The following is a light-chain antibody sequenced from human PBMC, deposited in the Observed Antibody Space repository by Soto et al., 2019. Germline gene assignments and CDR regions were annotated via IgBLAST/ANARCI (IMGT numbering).Light chain of an antibody. V-gene: IGKV1-39*01. CDR2: AAS. CDR3: QQYNNWPRT. Sequence: DIQMTQSPTSLSASVGDRVTITCRASRNIESHLKWYQQRPGNAPKLLIYAASTLQSGVPSRFSGSGSGTDFILTISSLQSEDFAVYYCQQYNNWPRTFGQGTKVDIK. CDR1: RNIESH. J-gene: IGKJ1*01.